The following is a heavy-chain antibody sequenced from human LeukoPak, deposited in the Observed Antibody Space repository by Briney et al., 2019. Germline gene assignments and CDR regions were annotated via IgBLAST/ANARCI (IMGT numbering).Heavy chain of an antibody. CDR2: IYHSGST. V-gene: IGHV4-30-2*01. Sequence: PSETLSLTCTVSGGSISSGGYYWSWIRQPPGKGLEWIGYIYHSGSTYYNPSLKSRVTISVDRSRNQFSLKLSSVTAADTAVYYCARVGGSSVWGKGTTVTVSS. CDR1: GGSISSGGYY. D-gene: IGHD2-15*01. CDR3: ARVGGSSV. J-gene: IGHJ6*04.